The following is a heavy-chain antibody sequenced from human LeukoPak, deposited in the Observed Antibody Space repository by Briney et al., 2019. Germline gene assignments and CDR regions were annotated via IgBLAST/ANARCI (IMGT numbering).Heavy chain of an antibody. V-gene: IGHV3-21*01. Sequence: GGSLRLSCAASGFTFSRYWMSWVRQAPGKGLEWVSSISSSSSYIYYADSVKGRFTISRDNAKNSLYLQMNSLRAEDTAVYYCAREGRMYYYESTNDYWGQGTLVTVSS. J-gene: IGHJ4*02. CDR3: AREGRMYYYESTNDY. CDR1: GFTFSRYW. D-gene: IGHD3-22*01. CDR2: ISSSSSYI.